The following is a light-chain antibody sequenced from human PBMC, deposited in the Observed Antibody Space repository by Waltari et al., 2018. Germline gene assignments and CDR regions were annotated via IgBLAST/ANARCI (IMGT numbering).Light chain of an antibody. Sequence: DIVMTQSPLSLPVTPGEPASISCRSSQSLLHSNGYNYLDWFLQKPGQSPQLLIYLGSNRASGVPDRFRGSGSGTDFTLTISRVEAEDIGVYYCMQSLQTPDTFGQGTKLDIK. J-gene: IGKJ2*01. V-gene: IGKV2-28*01. CDR1: QSLLHSNGYNY. CDR2: LGS. CDR3: MQSLQTPDT.